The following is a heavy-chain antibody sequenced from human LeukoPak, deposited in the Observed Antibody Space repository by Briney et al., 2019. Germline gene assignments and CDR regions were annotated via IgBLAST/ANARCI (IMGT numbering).Heavy chain of an antibody. CDR2: ISDIGSI. Sequence: SETLSLTCTVSGGSISSYYWSWLRQPPGKGLEWIAYISDIGSINYNPSLKSRVTISLDTSKNQFSLKLSSVTAADAAVYYCAGHHPRNTVDFWGQGTLVTVSS. CDR3: AGHHPRNTVDF. J-gene: IGHJ4*02. D-gene: IGHD2/OR15-2a*01. CDR1: GGSISSYY. V-gene: IGHV4-59*08.